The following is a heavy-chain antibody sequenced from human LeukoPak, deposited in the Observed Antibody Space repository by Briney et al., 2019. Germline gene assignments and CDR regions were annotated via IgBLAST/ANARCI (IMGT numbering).Heavy chain of an antibody. Sequence: ASVKVSCKASGYTLTSYDINWVRQATGQGLEWMGWMNPNSGNTGYAQKFQGRVTMTRNTFISTAYMELSSLRSEDTAVYYCAGGHSSSYHPDYWGQGTLVTVSS. CDR3: AGGHSSSYHPDY. CDR2: MNPNSGNT. CDR1: GYTLTSYD. V-gene: IGHV1-8*01. D-gene: IGHD6-13*01. J-gene: IGHJ4*02.